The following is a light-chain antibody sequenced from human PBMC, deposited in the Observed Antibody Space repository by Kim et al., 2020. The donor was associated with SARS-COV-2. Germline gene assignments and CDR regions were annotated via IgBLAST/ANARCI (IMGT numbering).Light chain of an antibody. CDR3: QQGDSFPLT. CDR2: AGS. J-gene: IGKJ4*01. CDR1: QCISNW. Sequence: DIQMTQSPSSVSASVGDRVTITCRASQCISNWLAWYQQKPGEAPKLLIYAGSSLQSGAPSRFSGSGSGTEFTLTISSLQPEDFATYYCQQGDSFPLTFGGGTKVDIK. V-gene: IGKV1-12*01.